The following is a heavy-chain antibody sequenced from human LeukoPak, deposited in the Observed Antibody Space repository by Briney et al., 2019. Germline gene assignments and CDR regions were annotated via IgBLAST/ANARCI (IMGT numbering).Heavy chain of an antibody. CDR2: INPNSGGT. CDR3: ARGGYYYDSSGYLPDFDY. D-gene: IGHD3-22*01. Sequence: ASVKVSCKASGYTFTGYYMHWVRQAPGQGLEWMGWINPNSGGTNYAQKFQGRVTMTRDTSISTAYMELSRLRSDDTAVYYCARGGYYYDSSGYLPDFDYWGQGTLVTVSS. CDR1: GYTFTGYY. V-gene: IGHV1-2*02. J-gene: IGHJ4*02.